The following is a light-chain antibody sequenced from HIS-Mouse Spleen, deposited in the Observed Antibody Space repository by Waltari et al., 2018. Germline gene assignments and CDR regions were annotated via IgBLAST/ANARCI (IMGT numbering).Light chain of an antibody. CDR2: GDS. Sequence: SYVLTQPPSVSVAPGKTAMITCGGNNIGSKSVHWYQQEPGQAPVLVVYGDSDRPSGIPERFSGSNSGNTATLTISRVEAGDEADYYCQVWDSSSDHVVFGGGTKLTVL. CDR3: QVWDSSSDHVV. V-gene: IGLV3-21*03. J-gene: IGLJ2*01. CDR1: NIGSKS.